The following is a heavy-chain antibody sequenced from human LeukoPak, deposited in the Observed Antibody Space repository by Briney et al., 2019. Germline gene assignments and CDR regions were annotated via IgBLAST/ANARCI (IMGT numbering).Heavy chain of an antibody. Sequence: PSETLSLSCTVSGVSISSYYRSWIRQPPGKGLEWIWRIYTSGSTNYNPSLKSRVTMSVDTYKNQFSLKVSSVTAADTAVYYCARGGGDDFRGYFDYWGQGTLVTVSS. V-gene: IGHV4-4*07. J-gene: IGHJ4*02. CDR1: GVSISSYY. CDR2: IYTSGST. CDR3: ARGGGDDFRGYFDY. D-gene: IGHD2-21*02.